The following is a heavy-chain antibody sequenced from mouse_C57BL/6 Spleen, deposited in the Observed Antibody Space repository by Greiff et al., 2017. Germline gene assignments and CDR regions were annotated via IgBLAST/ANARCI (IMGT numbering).Heavy chain of an antibody. CDR1: GYTFTSYW. CDR3: ARPRYEDYAMDY. Sequence: QVHVKQSGAELVKPGASVKMSCKASGYTFTSYWITWVKQRPGQGLEWIGDIYPGSGSTNYNEKFKSKATLTVDTSSSTAYMQLSSLTSEDSAVYYCARPRYEDYAMDYWGQGTSVTVSS. J-gene: IGHJ4*01. CDR2: IYPGSGST. V-gene: IGHV1-55*01. D-gene: IGHD2-3*01.